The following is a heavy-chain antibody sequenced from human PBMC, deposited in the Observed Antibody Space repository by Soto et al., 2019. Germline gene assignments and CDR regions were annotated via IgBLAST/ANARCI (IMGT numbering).Heavy chain of an antibody. CDR2: ISAYDGRT. D-gene: IGHD2-15*01. V-gene: IGHV1-18*01. J-gene: IGHJ5*02. Sequence: PLVQSGVEVKKPGASVRDSCKASGYTFTNYGISWVRQAPGQGLEWMGWISAYDGRTNYAQMFQGRVTLTTDTSTTTASLEPTSAATAVYFCARDCKDVGHINCFGPWGQGTLVTVSS. CDR3: ARDCKDVGHINCFGP. CDR1: GYTFTNYG.